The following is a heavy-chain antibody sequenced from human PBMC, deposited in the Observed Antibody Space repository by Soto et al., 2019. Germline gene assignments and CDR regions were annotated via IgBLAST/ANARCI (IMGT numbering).Heavy chain of an antibody. D-gene: IGHD4-17*01. CDR2: IWYDGSNK. Sequence: GGSLRLSCAASGFTFSSYGMHWVRQAPGKGLEWVAVIWYDGSNKYYADSVKGRFTISRDNSKNTLYLQMNSLRAEDTAVYYCARDNNPFGDYLSYWGQGTLVTVSS. J-gene: IGHJ4*02. CDR1: GFTFSSYG. CDR3: ARDNNPFGDYLSY. V-gene: IGHV3-33*01.